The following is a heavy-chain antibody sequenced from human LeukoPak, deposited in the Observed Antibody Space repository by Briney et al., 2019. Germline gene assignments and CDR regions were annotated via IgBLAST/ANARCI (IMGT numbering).Heavy chain of an antibody. CDR2: INHSGST. CDR1: GGSFSGYY. V-gene: IGHV4-34*01. D-gene: IGHD6-6*01. J-gene: IGHJ4*02. CDR3: ARRAARYTPRGYFDY. Sequence: PSETLSLTCAVYGGSFSGYYWSWIRQPPGKGLEWIGEINHSGSTNYNPSLKSRVTISVDTSKNQFSLKLSSVTAADTAVYYCARRAARYTPRGYFDYWGQGTLVTVSS.